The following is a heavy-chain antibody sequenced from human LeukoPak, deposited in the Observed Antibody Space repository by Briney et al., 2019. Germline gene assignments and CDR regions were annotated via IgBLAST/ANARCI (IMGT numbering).Heavy chain of an antibody. Sequence: NPSETLSLTCLVSSGSVSSYYWTWIRQPPGKGLEWIGYIYHSGSNNYSPSLKSRVTMYVDTSKNQLSLRLSSVTAADTAMYYCARARYTNSWYAVDIWGQGTMVTVST. V-gene: IGHV4-59*08. D-gene: IGHD6-13*01. CDR3: ARARYTNSWYAVDI. J-gene: IGHJ3*02. CDR1: SGSVSSYY. CDR2: IYHSGSN.